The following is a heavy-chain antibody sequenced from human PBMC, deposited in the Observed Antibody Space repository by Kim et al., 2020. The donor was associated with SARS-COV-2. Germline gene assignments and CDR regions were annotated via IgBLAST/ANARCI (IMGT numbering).Heavy chain of an antibody. CDR1: GFTFSSYA. CDR2: ISYDGSNK. D-gene: IGHD3-22*01. CDR3: ARDLSYDSSCYTYYFDY. J-gene: IGHJ4*02. V-gene: IGHV3-30-3*01. Sequence: GGSLRLSCAASGFTFSSYAMHWVRQAPGKGLEWVAVISYDGSNKYYADSVKGRFTISRDNSKNTLYLQMNSLRAEDTAVYYCARDLSYDSSCYTYYFDYWGQGTLVTVSS.